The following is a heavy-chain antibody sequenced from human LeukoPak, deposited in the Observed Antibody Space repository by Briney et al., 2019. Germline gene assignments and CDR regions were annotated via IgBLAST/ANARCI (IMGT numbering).Heavy chain of an antibody. CDR3: AREYCSSTSCRYYFDY. V-gene: IGHV1-2*06. D-gene: IGHD2-2*01. J-gene: IGHJ4*02. Sequence: ASVKVSCKASGYTFTSYGISWVRQAPGQGLEWMGRINPNSGGTNYAQRFQGRVTMTRDTSINTAYLELSGLRSDDTAVYYCAREYCSSTSCRYYFDYWGQGTLVTVSS. CDR2: INPNSGGT. CDR1: GYTFTSYG.